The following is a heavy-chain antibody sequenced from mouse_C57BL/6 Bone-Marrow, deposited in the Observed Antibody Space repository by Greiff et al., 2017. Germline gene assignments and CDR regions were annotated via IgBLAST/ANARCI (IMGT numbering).Heavy chain of an antibody. CDR1: GYTFTGYW. D-gene: IGHD1-1*01. J-gene: IGHJ3*01. CDR3: ASWGYYGSRRGAWFAY. V-gene: IGHV1-9*01. CDR2: ILPGSGST. Sequence: VQLQESGAELMKPGASVKLSCKATGYTFTGYWIEWVKQRPGHGLEWIGEILPGSGSTNYNEKFKGKATFTADTSSNTAYMQLSSLTTEDSAIYYCASWGYYGSRRGAWFAYWGQGTLVTVSA.